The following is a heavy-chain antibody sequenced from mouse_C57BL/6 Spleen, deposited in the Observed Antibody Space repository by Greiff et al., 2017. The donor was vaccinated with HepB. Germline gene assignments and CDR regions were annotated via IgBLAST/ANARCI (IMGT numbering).Heavy chain of an antibody. V-gene: IGHV5-17*01. D-gene: IGHD2-12*01. CDR3: ARRRDYRYFDV. Sequence: EVHLVESGGGLVKPGGSLKLSCAASGFTFSDYGMHWVRQAPEKGLEWVAYISSGSSTIYYADTVKGRFTISRDNAKNTLFLQMTSLRSEDTAMYYCARRRDYRYFDVWGTGTTVTVSS. CDR2: ISSGSSTI. J-gene: IGHJ1*03. CDR1: GFTFSDYG.